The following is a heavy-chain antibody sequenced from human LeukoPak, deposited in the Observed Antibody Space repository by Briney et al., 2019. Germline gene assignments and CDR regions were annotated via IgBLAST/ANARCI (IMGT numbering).Heavy chain of an antibody. CDR2: IWYGGSNK. Sequence: PGRSLRLSCAASGFTFSSYGMHWVRQAPGKGLEWVAVIWYGGSNKYYADSVKGRFTISRDNSKNTLYLQMNSLRAEDTAVYYCARAKAAAAGIDYWGQGTLVTVSS. CDR1: GFTFSSYG. D-gene: IGHD6-13*01. V-gene: IGHV3-33*08. CDR3: ARAKAAAAGIDY. J-gene: IGHJ4*02.